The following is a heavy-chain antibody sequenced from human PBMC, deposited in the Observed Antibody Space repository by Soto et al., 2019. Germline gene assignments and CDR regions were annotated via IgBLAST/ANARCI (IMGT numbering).Heavy chain of an antibody. V-gene: IGHV1-69*13. CDR2: IIPIFGTA. Sequence: ASVKVSCKASGGTFSSYAISWVRQAPGQGLEWMGGIIPIFGTANYAQKFQGRVTITADESTSTAYMELSSLRSEDTAVYYCARSWSAGDYVSYYCGKGTLVTVSS. CDR1: GGTFSSYA. D-gene: IGHD4-17*01. CDR3: ARSWSAGDYVSYY. J-gene: IGHJ4*02.